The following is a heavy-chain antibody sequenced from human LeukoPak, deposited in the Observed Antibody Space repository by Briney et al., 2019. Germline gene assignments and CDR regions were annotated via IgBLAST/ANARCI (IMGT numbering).Heavy chain of an antibody. V-gene: IGHV4-59*01. Sequence: SETLSLTCTVSGGSISSYYWSWIRQSPGKGLEWIGYISYSGTTKYSPSLKRRLTISLDTSKNQFSLKLNSVTAADTAVYYCARNHGGWFDSWGQGTLVTVSS. CDR2: ISYSGTT. J-gene: IGHJ5*01. CDR3: ARNHGGWFDS. CDR1: GGSISSYY. D-gene: IGHD4-23*01.